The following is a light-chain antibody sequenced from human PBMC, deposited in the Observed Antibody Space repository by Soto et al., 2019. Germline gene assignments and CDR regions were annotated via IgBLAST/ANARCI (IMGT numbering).Light chain of an antibody. J-gene: IGLJ1*01. CDR1: TNDVGGYNY. V-gene: IGLV2-8*01. CDR3: MSYAGGNRFV. Sequence: QSVLTQPPSASGSPGQSVTISCAGTTNDVGGYNYVSWYLQHPGKVPQLMIYQVTKRPSGVPDRFSASKSDTTASLTISGLQAEDEGDYYCMSYAGGNRFVFGTGTKVTVL. CDR2: QVT.